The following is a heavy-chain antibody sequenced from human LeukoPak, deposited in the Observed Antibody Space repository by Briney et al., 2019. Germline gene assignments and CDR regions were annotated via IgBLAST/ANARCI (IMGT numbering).Heavy chain of an antibody. D-gene: IGHD2-2*02. CDR3: ARDRVGYCSSTSCYTANSFGNYMDV. V-gene: IGHV4-4*07. CDR1: GGSISSYY. Sequence: PSETLSLTCTVSGGSISSYYWSWIRQPAGKGLEWVGRIYTSGSTNYNPSLKSRVTMSVDTSKNQFSLKLSSVTAADTAVYYCARDRVGYCSSTSCYTANSFGNYMDVWGKGTTVTVSS. J-gene: IGHJ6*03. CDR2: IYTSGST.